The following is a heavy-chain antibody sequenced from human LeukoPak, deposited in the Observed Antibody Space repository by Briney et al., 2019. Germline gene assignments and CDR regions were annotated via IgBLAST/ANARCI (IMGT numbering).Heavy chain of an antibody. CDR2: ISSSSITI. CDR3: ARDSGIAAGYGMDV. Sequence: PGGSLRLSCAASGFTFSNYAMSWARQAPGKGLEWVSYISSSSITIYYADSVKGRFTISRDNAKNSLYLQMNSLRAEDTAVYYCARDSGIAAGYGMDVWGQGSTVTVSS. CDR1: GFTFSNYA. J-gene: IGHJ6*02. D-gene: IGHD6-13*01. V-gene: IGHV3-48*04.